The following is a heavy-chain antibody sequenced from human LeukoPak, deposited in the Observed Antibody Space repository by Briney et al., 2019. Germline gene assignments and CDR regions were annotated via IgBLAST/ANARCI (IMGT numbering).Heavy chain of an antibody. V-gene: IGHV3-30*18. CDR3: AKEGGRFAFGNWFDP. Sequence: GGSLRLSCAASGFTFSSYGMHWVRQAPGKGLEWVAVISYDGSNKYYADSVKGRFTISRDNSKNTLYLQMNSLGAEDTAVYYCAKEGGRFAFGNWFDPWAREPWSPSPQ. D-gene: IGHD3-10*01. J-gene: IGHJ5*02. CDR2: ISYDGSNK. CDR1: GFTFSSYG.